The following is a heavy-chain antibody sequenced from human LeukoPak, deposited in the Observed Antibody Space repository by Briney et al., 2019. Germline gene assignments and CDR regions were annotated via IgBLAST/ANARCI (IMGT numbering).Heavy chain of an antibody. Sequence: SQTLSLTCAVPGGSISSGGYAWSWIRQPPGKGLEGSGYIDHRGSTNDNPSLNRRATISLGPSKKQCCLKLGSVTSADTAAYYCAGHHPRNTVDFWGQGTLVTVSS. CDR1: GGSISSGGYA. J-gene: IGHJ4*02. CDR2: IDHRGST. CDR3: AGHHPRNTVDF. D-gene: IGHD2-8*02. V-gene: IGHV4-30-2*05.